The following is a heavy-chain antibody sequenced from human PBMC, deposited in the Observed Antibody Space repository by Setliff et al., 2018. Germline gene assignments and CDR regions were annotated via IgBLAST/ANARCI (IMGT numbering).Heavy chain of an antibody. CDR1: GGTFSSYA. J-gene: IGHJ3*02. CDR2: LNPSSGNT. V-gene: IGHV1-8*03. Sequence: GASVKVSCKASGGTFSSYAISWVRQAPGQGPEWMGWLNPSSGNTGYAPKFQGRVTITRSTSLSTAYMELRSLRSDDTAVYYCARDRREAFDIWGQGTMVTVSS. CDR3: ARDRREAFDI.